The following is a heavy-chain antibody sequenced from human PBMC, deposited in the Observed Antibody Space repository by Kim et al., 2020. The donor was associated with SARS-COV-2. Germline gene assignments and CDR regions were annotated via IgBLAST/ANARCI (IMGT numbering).Heavy chain of an antibody. Sequence: ASVKVSCKASGYTFTTYALNWVRQAPGQGLEWMGWINTSTGNPTYAQGFTGRFVFSLDTSVSTAYLQINSLKAEDTAVFYCARRGKTARPPYYFDYWGQGTLVTVSS. CDR1: GYTFTTYA. J-gene: IGHJ4*02. CDR2: INTSTGNP. D-gene: IGHD6-6*01. V-gene: IGHV7-4-1*02. CDR3: ARRGKTARPPYYFDY.